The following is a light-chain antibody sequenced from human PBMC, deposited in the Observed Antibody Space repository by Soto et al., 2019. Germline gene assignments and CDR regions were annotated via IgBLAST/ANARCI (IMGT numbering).Light chain of an antibody. Sequence: QSVLTQPPSASRTPGQRVTISCSGSSSNIGRNPVYVYQQVPGTAPKLLFYTNDQRPSGVPDRFSGSKSGTSASLAISGLRSEDEADYYCAAWDDSLSGPVFGGGTKLTVL. V-gene: IGLV1-47*02. CDR3: AAWDDSLSGPV. J-gene: IGLJ3*02. CDR2: TND. CDR1: SSNIGRNP.